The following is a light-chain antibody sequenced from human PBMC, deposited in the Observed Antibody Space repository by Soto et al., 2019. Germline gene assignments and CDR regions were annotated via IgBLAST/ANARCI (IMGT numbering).Light chain of an antibody. J-gene: IGLJ1*01. CDR3: TSYTTSATYV. CDR1: SSYVGRYNY. Sequence: QSVLTQPASVSGSPGQSITISCTGTSSYVGRYNYVSWYQQHLGKAPTLIIYDVINRPSGVSHRFSASKSGNTASLTISGLQAEDEADYYCTSYTTSATYVIGTGTKVTVL. CDR2: DVI. V-gene: IGLV2-14*03.